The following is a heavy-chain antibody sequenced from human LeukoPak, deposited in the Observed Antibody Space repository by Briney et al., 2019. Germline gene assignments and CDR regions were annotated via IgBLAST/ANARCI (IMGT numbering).Heavy chain of an antibody. CDR3: ARDPYGDYYFDY. D-gene: IGHD4-17*01. J-gene: IGHJ4*02. Sequence: GGSPRLSCAASGFTFSSYAMHWVRQAPGKGLEWVAVILYDGSNKYYADSVKGRFTISRDNSKNTLYLQMNSLRAEDTAVYYCARDPYGDYYFDYWGQGTLVTVSS. CDR1: GFTFSSYA. V-gene: IGHV3-30-3*01. CDR2: ILYDGSNK.